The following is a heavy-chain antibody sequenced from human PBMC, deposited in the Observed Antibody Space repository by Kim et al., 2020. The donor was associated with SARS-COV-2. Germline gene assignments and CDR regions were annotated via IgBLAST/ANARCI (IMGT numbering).Heavy chain of an antibody. V-gene: IGHV1-2*06. D-gene: IGHD3-22*01. J-gene: IGHJ4*02. CDR3: ARDLNYYSLHGDTDF. CDR1: GYIFTGGY. CDR2: INTDTGDT. Sequence: ASVKVSCKTSGYIFTGGYIHWVRQAPGQGLEWMGRINTDTGDTKYVHKFQGRVAMTADTSVSTAYIELNSLSSDDTAIYYCARDLNYYSLHGDTDFWGQG.